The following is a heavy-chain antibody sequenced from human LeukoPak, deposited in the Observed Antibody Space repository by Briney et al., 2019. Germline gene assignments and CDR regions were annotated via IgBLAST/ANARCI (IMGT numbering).Heavy chain of an antibody. Sequence: PGGSLRLSCAAYGFTFSSYSMNWVRQAPGKGLEWVSFISTSSSYIYYADSVKGRFTISRDNSKNTLYLQMNSLRAEDTAVYYCARRAGGYSHPYDYWGQGTLVTVSS. CDR1: GFTFSSYS. CDR2: ISTSSSYI. V-gene: IGHV3-21*04. J-gene: IGHJ4*02. CDR3: ARRAGGYSHPYDY. D-gene: IGHD4-23*01.